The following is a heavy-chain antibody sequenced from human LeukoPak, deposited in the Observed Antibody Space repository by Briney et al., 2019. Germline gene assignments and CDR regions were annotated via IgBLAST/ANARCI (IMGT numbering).Heavy chain of an antibody. Sequence: GGSLRLSCAASGFSFSSCAMHWVRQAPGKGLEWVADISYDGYNKYYADSVKGRFTISRDNSKNTLYQQMNSLGAEDTAVYYCARERVGATNYFDYWGQGTLVTVSS. J-gene: IGHJ4*02. CDR2: ISYDGYNK. CDR3: ARERVGATNYFDY. CDR1: GFSFSSCA. D-gene: IGHD1-26*01. V-gene: IGHV3-30-3*01.